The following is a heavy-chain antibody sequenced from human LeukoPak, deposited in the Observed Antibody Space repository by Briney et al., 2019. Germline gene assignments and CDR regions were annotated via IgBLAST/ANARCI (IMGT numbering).Heavy chain of an antibody. D-gene: IGHD3-22*01. J-gene: IGHJ4*02. CDR1: GGSISSYY. V-gene: IGHV4-59*08. CDR3: ARTGRLWLSPVDY. Sequence: SETLSLTCTVSGGSISSYYWSWIRQPPGKGLEWIGYIYCSGSTNYNPSLKSRVTISVDTSKNQFSLKLSSVTAADTAVYYCARTGRLWLSPVDYWGQGTLVTVSS. CDR2: IYCSGST.